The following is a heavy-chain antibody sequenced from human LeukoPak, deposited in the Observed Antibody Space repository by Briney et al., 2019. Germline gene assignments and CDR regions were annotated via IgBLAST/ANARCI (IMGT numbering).Heavy chain of an antibody. V-gene: IGHV4-34*01. J-gene: IGHJ4*02. D-gene: IGHD2-2*01. CDR1: GGSFSGYY. CDR2: INHSGST. CDR3: AISSTSCYEY. Sequence: SETLSLTCAVYGGSFSGYYWSWIRQPPGKGLEWIGEINHSGSTNYNPSLKSRVTISVDTSKNQFSLKLSSVTAADTAVYYCAISSTSCYEYWGQGTLVTVSS.